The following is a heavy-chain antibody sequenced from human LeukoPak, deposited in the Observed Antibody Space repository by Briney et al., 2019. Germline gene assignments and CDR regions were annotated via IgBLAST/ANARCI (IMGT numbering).Heavy chain of an antibody. Sequence: GGSLRLSCAASGFTFSSYWMSWVRQAPGKGLEWVANIKQDGSEKYYVDSVKGRFTISRDNAKNSLYLQMNSLRAEDTAVYYRARAFGFGELSFTYYYYGMDVWGQGTTVTVSS. CDR3: ARAFGFGELSFTYYYYGMDV. J-gene: IGHJ6*02. V-gene: IGHV3-7*01. D-gene: IGHD3-10*01. CDR1: GFTFSSYW. CDR2: IKQDGSEK.